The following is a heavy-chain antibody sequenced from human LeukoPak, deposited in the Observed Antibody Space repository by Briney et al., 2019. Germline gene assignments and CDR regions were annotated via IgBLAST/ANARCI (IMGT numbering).Heavy chain of an antibody. CDR2: IIPIFGTP. CDR3: AREGSNCSSSSCFDY. CDR1: GGTFSTYA. Sequence: GASVKVSCKAFGGTFSTYAINWVRQAPGQGLEWMGGIIPIFGTPNHAQKFQGRVTITTDESTSTAYMELRSLRSEDTAGYYCAREGSNCSSSSCFDYWGQGTLVTVSS. V-gene: IGHV1-69*05. D-gene: IGHD2-2*01. J-gene: IGHJ4*02.